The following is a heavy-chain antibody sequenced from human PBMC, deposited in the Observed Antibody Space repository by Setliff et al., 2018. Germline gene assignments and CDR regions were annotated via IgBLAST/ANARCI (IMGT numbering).Heavy chain of an antibody. V-gene: IGHV1-18*01. CDR2: ISVHSGNT. CDR3: LRLVRYCSRTSCQRTSGDEV. CDR1: GYTFTNYG. D-gene: IGHD2-8*01. Sequence: GASVKVSCKASGYTFTNYGIAWVRQAPGQGLEWMGWISVHSGNTFYAQKFQGRVTVTTDTSTNMAYLELRGLRSDDTAVYYCLRLVRYCSRTSCQRTSGDEVWGQGTLVTVSS. J-gene: IGHJ4*02.